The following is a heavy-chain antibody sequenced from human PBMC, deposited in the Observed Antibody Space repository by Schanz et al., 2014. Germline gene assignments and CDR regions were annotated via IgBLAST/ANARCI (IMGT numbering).Heavy chain of an antibody. D-gene: IGHD6-19*01. CDR1: GFTVSSNY. CDR3: AKERDITGWNHGDY. Sequence: VQLVESGGGLVQPGGSLRLSCAVSGFTVSSNYMSWVRQTPGKGLEWVSVIYGGGITYYADSVKGRFTISRDNSRNTLFLQMESLRTEDTAVYHCAKERDITGWNHGDYWGQGTLVTVSS. V-gene: IGHV3-66*01. CDR2: IYGGGIT. J-gene: IGHJ4*02.